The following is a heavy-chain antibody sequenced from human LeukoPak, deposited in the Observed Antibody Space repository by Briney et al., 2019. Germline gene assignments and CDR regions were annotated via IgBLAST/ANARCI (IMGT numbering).Heavy chain of an antibody. CDR3: ARVVGVRGVISYYYYMDV. CDR1: GYTFTSYG. J-gene: IGHJ6*03. CDR2: ISAYNGNT. V-gene: IGHV1-18*01. Sequence: ASVQVSCKASGYTFTSYGISWVRQAPGQGLEWMGWISAYNGNTNYAQKLQGRGTMTTDTSTSTAYMELRSLRSDDTAVYYCARVVGVRGVISYYYYMDVWGKGTTVTVSS. D-gene: IGHD3-10*01.